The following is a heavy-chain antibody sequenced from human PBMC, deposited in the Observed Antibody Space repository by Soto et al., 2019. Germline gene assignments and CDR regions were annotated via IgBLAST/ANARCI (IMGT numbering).Heavy chain of an antibody. J-gene: IGHJ6*03. V-gene: IGHV3-53*04. Sequence: GGSLRLSCAASGFPVSSNYMSWVRQAPGKGLEWVSVIYSGGSTYYADSVKGRFTISRHNSKNTLYLQMNSLRAEDTAVYYCARGHYDFYYYYMDVWGKGTTVTVSS. CDR2: IYSGGST. D-gene: IGHD3-3*01. CDR1: GFPVSSNY. CDR3: ARGHYDFYYYYMDV.